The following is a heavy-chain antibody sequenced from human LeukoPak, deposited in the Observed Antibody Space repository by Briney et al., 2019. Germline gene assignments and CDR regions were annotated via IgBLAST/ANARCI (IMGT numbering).Heavy chain of an antibody. V-gene: IGHV4-59*01. CDR2: IYYSGST. Sequence: SETLSLTCTVSGGSISSYYWSWIRQPPAKGLEWIGYIYYSGSTNYNPSLKSRVTISVDTSKNQFSLKLSSVTAAYTAVYYCARAGYSYGYFCDYWGQGTLVTVSS. J-gene: IGHJ4*02. CDR3: ARAGYSYGYFCDY. D-gene: IGHD5-18*01. CDR1: GGSISSYY.